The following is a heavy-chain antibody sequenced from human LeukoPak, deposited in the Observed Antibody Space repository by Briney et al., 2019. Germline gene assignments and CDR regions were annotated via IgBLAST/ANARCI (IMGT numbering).Heavy chain of an antibody. D-gene: IGHD5-18*01. J-gene: IGHJ4*02. CDR1: GLTFSSFA. CDR2: ISNSRSHT. CDR3: VKGGVYSSGALDY. V-gene: IGHV3-64D*09. Sequence: PGGSLRLSCSASGLTFSSFAMHWVRQAPGKGLEDVSAISNSRSHTYYADSVKGRFTISRDNSQSPLDLRMSSLRPEDTAIYHCVKGGVYSSGALDYWGQGTLVTVSS.